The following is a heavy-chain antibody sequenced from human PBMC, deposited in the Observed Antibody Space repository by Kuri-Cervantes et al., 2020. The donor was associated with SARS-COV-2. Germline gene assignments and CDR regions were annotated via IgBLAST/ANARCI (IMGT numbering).Heavy chain of an antibody. CDR2: IYSGGSST. D-gene: IGHD6-13*01. Sequence: GGSLRLSCAASGFTFSSYAMSWVRQAPGKGLEWVSVIYSGGSSTYYADSVKGRFTISRDNSKNTLYLQMNSLRAEDTAVYYCAKDSYSSSWLHYYYYGMDVWGQGTTVTVSS. V-gene: IGHV3-23*03. CDR3: AKDSYSSSWLHYYYYGMDV. CDR1: GFTFSSYA. J-gene: IGHJ6*02.